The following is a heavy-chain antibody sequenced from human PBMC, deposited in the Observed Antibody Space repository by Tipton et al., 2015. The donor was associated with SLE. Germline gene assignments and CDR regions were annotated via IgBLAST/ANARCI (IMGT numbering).Heavy chain of an antibody. D-gene: IGHD4-23*01. CDR1: GFTFSSYA. J-gene: IGHJ4*02. V-gene: IGHV3-30*04. CDR3: ARETTVVTFDY. Sequence: SLRLSCAASGFTFSSYAMHWVRQAPGKGLEWVAVISYDGSNKYYADSAKGRFTISRDNSKNTLYLQMNSLRAEDTAVYYCARETTVVTFDYWGQGTLVTVSS. CDR2: ISYDGSNK.